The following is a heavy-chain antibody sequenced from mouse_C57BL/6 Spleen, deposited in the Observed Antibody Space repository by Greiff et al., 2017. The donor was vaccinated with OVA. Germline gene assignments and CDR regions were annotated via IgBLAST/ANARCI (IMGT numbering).Heavy chain of an antibody. CDR2: LNPSSGYT. Sequence: VKLQESGAELARPGASVKMSCKASGYTFTSYTMHWVKQRPGQGLEWIGYLNPSSGYTKYNQKFKDKATLTADKSSSTAYMQLSSLTSEDSAVYYCARGGVYYGNYDFDYWGQGTTLTVSS. D-gene: IGHD2-1*01. V-gene: IGHV1-4*01. CDR1: GYTFTSYT. J-gene: IGHJ2*01. CDR3: ARGGVYYGNYDFDY.